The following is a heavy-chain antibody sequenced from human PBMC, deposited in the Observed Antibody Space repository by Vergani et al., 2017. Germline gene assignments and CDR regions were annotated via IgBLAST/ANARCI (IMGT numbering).Heavy chain of an antibody. CDR3: ARQRPGSGWSPGDFDD. J-gene: IGHJ4*02. CDR1: NYSISRGYF. V-gene: IGHV4-38-2*02. Sequence: QVQLQESGPGLVKPSETLSLTCTVSNYSISRGYFWGWIRRPPGKGLEWIASFHHTGMTYNNPSLKSRVTISVDTSKNLISLKLNSVTAADTAVYFCARQRPGSGWSPGDFDDWGQGTLVSVSS. CDR2: FHHTGMT. D-gene: IGHD6-19*01.